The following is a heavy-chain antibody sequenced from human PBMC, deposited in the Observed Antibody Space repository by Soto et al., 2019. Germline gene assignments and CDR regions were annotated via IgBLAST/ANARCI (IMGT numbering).Heavy chain of an antibody. V-gene: IGHV1-18*01. J-gene: IGHJ5*01. D-gene: IGHD2-21*01. CDR1: GYTFTSYT. CDR2: ISANNDNT. CDR3: VRCGPGFDS. Sequence: QVQLVQSGAEVKKPGASVKVSCKASGYTFTSYTVSWVRQAPGQGLEWIGWISANNDNTDFAQKFQDRVTMTTDTSTSTAYMELRSLQSDDTAVYYCVRCGPGFDSWGQGTMVTVSS.